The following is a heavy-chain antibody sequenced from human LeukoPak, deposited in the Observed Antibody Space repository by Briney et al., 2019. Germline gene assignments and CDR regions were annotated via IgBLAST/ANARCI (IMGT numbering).Heavy chain of an antibody. D-gene: IGHD3-22*01. Sequence: SVKVSCKASGGTFISYAISWVRQAPGQGLEWMGGIIPIFGTANYAQKFQGRVTITADESTSTAYMELSSLRSEDTAVYYCARGYDSSGYYLYFDYWGQGTLVTVSS. CDR3: ARGYDSSGYYLYFDY. J-gene: IGHJ4*02. CDR2: IIPIFGTA. V-gene: IGHV1-69*01. CDR1: GGTFISYA.